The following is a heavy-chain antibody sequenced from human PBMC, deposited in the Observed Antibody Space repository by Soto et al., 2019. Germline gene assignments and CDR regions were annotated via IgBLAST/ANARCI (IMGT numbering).Heavy chain of an antibody. CDR3: ARGTLYYYYYMDV. V-gene: IGHV3-64*01. J-gene: IGHJ6*03. CDR2: ISTNGGST. Sequence: EVQLVESGGGLVQPGGSLRLSCAASGFTFSSYAMHWVRQAPGKGLEYVSAISTNGGSTYYANSVKGRFTISRDNSKNTLYLQMGSLRAEDMAVYYCARGTLYYYYYMDVWGKGTTVTVSS. CDR1: GFTFSSYA.